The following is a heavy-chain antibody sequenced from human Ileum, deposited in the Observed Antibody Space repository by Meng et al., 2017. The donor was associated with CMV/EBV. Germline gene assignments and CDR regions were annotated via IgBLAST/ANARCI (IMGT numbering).Heavy chain of an antibody. CDR3: VRDKDNNYLLDWFDP. CDR1: GGSISSSSYD. Sequence: QLPAKEPGPGLVKPSETLSLTCTGSGGSISSSSYDWGWIRQPPGKRLEWIGSIYYRGTTYYNPSLKSRVTMSIDTSTNQFSLNLRSVTAADTAVYYCVRDKDNNYLLDWFDPWGQGTLVTVSS. CDR2: IYYRGTT. D-gene: IGHD4-11*01. J-gene: IGHJ5*02. V-gene: IGHV4-39*07.